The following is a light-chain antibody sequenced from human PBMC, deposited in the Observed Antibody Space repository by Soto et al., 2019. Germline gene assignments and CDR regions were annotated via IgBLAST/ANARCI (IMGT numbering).Light chain of an antibody. CDR1: QSVSSQ. Sequence: EIVLTQSPATLSLSPGERATLSCGASQSVSSQLAWYQQKPGQAPRLLIYDASNRATTIPARFSGSGSGTDFTLTISSLEPEDFAVYYCQQRGNWPYTFGQGTKLEIK. V-gene: IGKV3-11*01. J-gene: IGKJ2*01. CDR2: DAS. CDR3: QQRGNWPYT.